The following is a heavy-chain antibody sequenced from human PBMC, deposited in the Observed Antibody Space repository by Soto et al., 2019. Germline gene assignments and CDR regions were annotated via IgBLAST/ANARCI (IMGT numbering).Heavy chain of an antibody. Sequence: PGGSLRLSCAASGFTFSSYAMHWVRQAPGKGLEYVSAISSNGGSTYYANSVKGRFTISRDNSKNTLYLQMGSLRAEDMAVYYCARGSPYYDILTGSPDYWGQGTLVTVSS. V-gene: IGHV3-64*01. J-gene: IGHJ4*02. CDR3: ARGSPYYDILTGSPDY. D-gene: IGHD3-9*01. CDR2: ISSNGGST. CDR1: GFTFSSYA.